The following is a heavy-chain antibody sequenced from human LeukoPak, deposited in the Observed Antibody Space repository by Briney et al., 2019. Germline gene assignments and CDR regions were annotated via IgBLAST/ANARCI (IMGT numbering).Heavy chain of an antibody. CDR2: IYYSGST. CDR3: AKGGGAGSGSSGFRWFDL. V-gene: IGHV4-59*01. J-gene: IGHJ5*02. D-gene: IGHD6-6*01. CDR1: GGSISTYY. Sequence: SETLSLTCTVSGGSISTYYWSWIRQPPGKGLEWIGYIYYSGSTNYNPSLKSRVSISVDTSKNQFFLKLSSVTAADTAVYYCAKGGGAGSGSSGFRWFDLWGPGTLVTVSS.